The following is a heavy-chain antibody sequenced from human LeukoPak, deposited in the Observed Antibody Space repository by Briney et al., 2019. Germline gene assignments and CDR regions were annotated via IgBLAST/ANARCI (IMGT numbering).Heavy chain of an antibody. CDR2: INSKNGGT. CDR1: GYTFTAYY. CDR3: ARAPSSTDSSPSSDY. V-gene: IGHV1-2*02. J-gene: IGHJ4*02. Sequence: ASVKVSCKASGYTFTAYYIHWVRQAPGQGLEWMGWINSKNGGTNYVQKFQGRVTMTRETSISTAYMEVSRLRSDDTAVYYCARAPSSTDSSPSSDYWGQGTLGTVSA. D-gene: IGHD3-22*01.